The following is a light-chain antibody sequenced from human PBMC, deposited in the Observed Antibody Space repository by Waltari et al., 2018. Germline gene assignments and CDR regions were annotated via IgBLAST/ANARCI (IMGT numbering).Light chain of an antibody. V-gene: IGLV2-23*01. J-gene: IGLJ2*01. CDR2: EGS. CDR3: CSYAAYSPVL. CDR1: SSDVGNYHL. Sequence: SALTQPASVSGSPGQSITISCPGTSSDVGNYHLISWYQQHPGKAPQLIICEGSKRPSGVSNRFSGSKFGNTASLTISGLQAEDEADYYCCSYAAYSPVLFGGGTKVTVL.